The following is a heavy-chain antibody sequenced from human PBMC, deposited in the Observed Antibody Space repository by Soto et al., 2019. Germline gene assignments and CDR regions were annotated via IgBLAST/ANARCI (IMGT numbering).Heavy chain of an antibody. CDR2: IYNDGSYT. D-gene: IGHD3-10*01. J-gene: IGHJ4*02. Sequence: PGGSLRLSCAASGFIFKMYWMHWVRQTPGKGLVWISRIYNDGSYTDYADSVKGPFTISRDNVNDTLYLQMNNLRAEDSGLYYCTRGPRPISTGTGDYWGQGTQVTVSS. CDR1: GFIFKMYW. CDR3: TRGPRPISTGTGDY. V-gene: IGHV3-74*01.